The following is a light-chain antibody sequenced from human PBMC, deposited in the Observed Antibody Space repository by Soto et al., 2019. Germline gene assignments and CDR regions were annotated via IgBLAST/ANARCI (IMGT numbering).Light chain of an antibody. V-gene: IGKV1-5*01. CDR3: QQYNSYRT. CDR2: DDS. Sequence: DIQMTQSPSTLSASVGDRVTITCRASQSISSWLAWYQQKPGKDPKLLIYDDSGLESGVPSRFSGSGSGTEFTLTISSLQPDDFATYYCQQYNSYRTFGQGTKVDIK. CDR1: QSISSW. J-gene: IGKJ1*01.